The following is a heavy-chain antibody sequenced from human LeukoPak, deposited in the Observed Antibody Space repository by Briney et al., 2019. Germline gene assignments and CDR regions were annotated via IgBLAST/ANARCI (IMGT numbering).Heavy chain of an antibody. Sequence: GRSLRLSCAASGFTFSSYAMHWVRQAPGKGLEWVAVISYDGSNKYYADSVKGRFTISRDNSKNTLYLQMNSLRAEDTAVYYCAKSSRLRLYYFDYWGQGTLVTVSS. CDR2: ISYDGSNK. CDR3: AKSSRLRLYYFDY. CDR1: GFTFSSYA. D-gene: IGHD4-17*01. J-gene: IGHJ4*02. V-gene: IGHV3-30-3*02.